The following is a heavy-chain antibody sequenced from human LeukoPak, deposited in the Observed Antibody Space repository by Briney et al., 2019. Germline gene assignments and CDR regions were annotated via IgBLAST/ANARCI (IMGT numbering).Heavy chain of an antibody. CDR2: ISGSAGAS. V-gene: IGHV3-23*01. CDR3: AKDVKTLDAFDI. J-gene: IGHJ3*02. Sequence: PGGSLRLSCAASGFTFSDYAMNWVRQAPGKGLEWVSAISGSAGASYYADSVKGRFTISRDNSKNTLYLQMNSLRAEDTAVYYCAKDVKTLDAFDIWGRGTMVAVSS. CDR1: GFTFSDYA.